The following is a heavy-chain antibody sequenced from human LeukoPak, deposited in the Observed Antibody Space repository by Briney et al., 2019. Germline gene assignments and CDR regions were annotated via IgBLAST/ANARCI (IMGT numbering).Heavy chain of an antibody. J-gene: IGHJ6*02. CDR3: ARNPYYYGMDV. V-gene: IGHV3-7*01. CDR2: IKQDGSEK. CDR1: GFTFSSYW. Sequence: GGSLRLSCAASGFTFSSYWMSWVRQAPGKGLEWVANIKQDGSEKYYVDSVKGRFTISRENAKNSLYLQMNSLRAGDTAVYYCARNPYYYGMDVWGQGTTVTVSS.